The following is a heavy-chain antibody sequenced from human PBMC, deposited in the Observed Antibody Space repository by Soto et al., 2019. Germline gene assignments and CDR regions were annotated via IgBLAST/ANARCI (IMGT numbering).Heavy chain of an antibody. CDR3: ARMPRVQGGDYYGMDV. V-gene: IGHV4-4*02. CDR1: GDSISTSNW. Sequence: QVQLRESGPGLVKPSGTLSLTCAVSGDSISTSNWWSWVRQPPGTGLEWIGEIFHGGSANYNPSLKSRVSVSVDKSKNHFSLRLSSVTAADTAMYYCARMPRVQGGDYYGMDVWGQGTTVTVSS. CDR2: IFHGGSA. J-gene: IGHJ6*02. D-gene: IGHD2-21*01.